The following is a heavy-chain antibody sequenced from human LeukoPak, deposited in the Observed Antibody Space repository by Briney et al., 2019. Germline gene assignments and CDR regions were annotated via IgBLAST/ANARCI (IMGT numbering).Heavy chain of an antibody. CDR3: ARVKSAAAGFDP. CDR2: INSDGSST. J-gene: IGHJ5*02. Sequence: GGSLRLSCAASGFTFSSYWMHWVRHAPGKGLVWVSRINSDGSSTSYADSVKGRFTISRDNAKNTLYLQMNSLRAEDTAVYYCARVKSAAAGFDPWGQGTLVTVSS. V-gene: IGHV3-74*01. D-gene: IGHD6-13*01. CDR1: GFTFSSYW.